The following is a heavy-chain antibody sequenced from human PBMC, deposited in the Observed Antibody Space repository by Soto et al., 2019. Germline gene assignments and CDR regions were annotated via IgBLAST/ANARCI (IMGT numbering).Heavy chain of an antibody. Sequence: PSETLSLTCTVSGGSIRSYFWSWIRQSPGKGLEWIGHIHYSGTTNYNPSLKSRVTISVDTPKNQLSLRLTAVTAADTAVYYCTGLETDYDAFDHWGQGTLVTVSS. D-gene: IGHD4-17*01. J-gene: IGHJ4*02. CDR2: IHYSGTT. V-gene: IGHV4-59*01. CDR3: TGLETDYDAFDH. CDR1: GGSIRSYF.